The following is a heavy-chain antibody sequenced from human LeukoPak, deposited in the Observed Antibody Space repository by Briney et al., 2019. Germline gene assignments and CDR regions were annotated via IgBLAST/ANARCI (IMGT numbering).Heavy chain of an antibody. Sequence: GGSLRLSCAASGFTFSTFAMIWVRQPPGKGLEWVSSVSAGGGETFYGDSVKGRFIVSRDNSKNTLYLQMKTLRAEDTATYYCAKDSGTWNDSDYWGQGTLVTVSS. CDR1: GFTFSTFA. J-gene: IGHJ4*02. D-gene: IGHD1-1*01. CDR2: VSAGGGET. V-gene: IGHV3-23*01. CDR3: AKDSGTWNDSDY.